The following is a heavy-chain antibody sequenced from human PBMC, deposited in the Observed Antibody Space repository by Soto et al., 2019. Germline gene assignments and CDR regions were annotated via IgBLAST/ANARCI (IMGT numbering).Heavy chain of an antibody. CDR1: GGSISSGGYS. CDR2: INHSGST. Sequence: QLQLQESGSGLVKPSQTLSLTCAVSGGSISSGGYSWSWIRQPPGKGLEWIGYINHSGSTYYNPSLKRRVTIAVDRSKNQFSLKLSSVTAADTAVYYCAIVGSYSYGLHLDYWGQGTLVTVSS. J-gene: IGHJ4*02. D-gene: IGHD5-18*01. CDR3: AIVGSYSYGLHLDY. V-gene: IGHV4-30-2*01.